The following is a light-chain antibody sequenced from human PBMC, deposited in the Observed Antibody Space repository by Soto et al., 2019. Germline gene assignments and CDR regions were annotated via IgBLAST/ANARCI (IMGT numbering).Light chain of an antibody. J-gene: IGKJ2*01. CDR2: TAS. CDR3: QQSYSTPRT. CDR1: QSINNH. Sequence: DIQMTQSPSSLSASVGDRVTVTCRASQSINNHLNWYQQKPGKAPNLLIYTASNLQSGLTSRFSGSGSGTDFTLTISSLQPEDFATYYCQQSYSTPRTFGQGTKLEIK. V-gene: IGKV1-39*01.